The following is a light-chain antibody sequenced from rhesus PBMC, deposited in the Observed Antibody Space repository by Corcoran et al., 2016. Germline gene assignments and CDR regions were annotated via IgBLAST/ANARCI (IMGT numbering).Light chain of an antibody. V-gene: IGKV1-32*01. Sequence: DIQMTQSPPSLSASVGDRVTITCRASQGISSYLNWYQQKPGKAPKLLIYYANLLESGDPSRFSATGPGTEFTLTFGSLQPGDFASYYGQHYSNLPFAFGPGAKLAIK. CDR1: QGISSY. CDR3: QHYSNLPFA. CDR2: YAN. J-gene: IGKJ3*01.